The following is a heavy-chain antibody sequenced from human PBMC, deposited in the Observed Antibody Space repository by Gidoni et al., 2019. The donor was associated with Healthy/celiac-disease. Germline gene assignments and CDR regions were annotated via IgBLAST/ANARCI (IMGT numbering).Heavy chain of an antibody. D-gene: IGHD3-10*01. CDR3: ARDRYYGSGSYFYFDY. J-gene: IGHJ4*02. CDR1: GFTFSSYT. V-gene: IGHV3-48*01. CDR2: ISSSRSTI. Sequence: EVQLVESGGGLVQPGGSLRLSCAASGFTFSSYTMNWVRQAPGKGLEWVSYISSSRSTIYYADSVKGRFTISRDNAKNSLYLQMNSLRAEDTAVYYCARDRYYGSGSYFYFDYWGQGTLVTVSS.